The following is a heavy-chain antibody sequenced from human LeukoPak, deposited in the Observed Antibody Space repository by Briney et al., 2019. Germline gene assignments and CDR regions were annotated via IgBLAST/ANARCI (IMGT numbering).Heavy chain of an antibody. J-gene: IGHJ6*02. CDR3: ARNNGMDV. CDR2: VNRDGSET. V-gene: IGHV3-7*03. Sequence: GGSLRLSCAASGFALSSHWMTWVRQVPGRGLEWVANVNRDGSETYYLDSVKGRFTISKDNAKNSLYLQMNSLRAEDTALYHCARNNGMDVWGQGTTVIVSS. CDR1: GFALSSHW.